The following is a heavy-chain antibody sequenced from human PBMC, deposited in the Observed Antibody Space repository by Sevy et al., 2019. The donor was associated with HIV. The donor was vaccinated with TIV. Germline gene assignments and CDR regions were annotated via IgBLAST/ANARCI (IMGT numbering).Heavy chain of an antibody. Sequence: GGSLRLSCAGSGFTFSRSSMNWVRQAPGKGLEWVSSISSSSNYIYYADSVKGRFTISRDNAKNSLLLLMNSLRAEDTAVYYCARDKREAYFDGSTSSDAFDIWGQGTLLTVSS. D-gene: IGHD3-22*01. CDR1: GFTFSRSS. V-gene: IGHV3-21*01. CDR3: ARDKREAYFDGSTSSDAFDI. J-gene: IGHJ3*02. CDR2: ISSSSNYI.